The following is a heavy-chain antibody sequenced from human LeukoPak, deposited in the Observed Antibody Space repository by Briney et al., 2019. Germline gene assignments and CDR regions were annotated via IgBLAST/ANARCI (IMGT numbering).Heavy chain of an antibody. V-gene: IGHV1-46*01. CDR3: ASTTVVTPGWFDP. CDR2: INPSGGST. J-gene: IGHJ5*02. Sequence: ASVKVSCTASGYTFTSYYMHSVRQAPGQGLEWMGIINPSGGSTSYAQKFQGRVTMTRDTSTSTVYMELSSLRSEDTAAYYCASTTVVTPGWFDPWGQGTLVTVSS. CDR1: GYTFTSYY. D-gene: IGHD4-23*01.